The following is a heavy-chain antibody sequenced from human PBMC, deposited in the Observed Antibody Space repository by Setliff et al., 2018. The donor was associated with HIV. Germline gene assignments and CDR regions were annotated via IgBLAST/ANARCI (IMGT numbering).Heavy chain of an antibody. CDR1: GYTFTNYY. J-gene: IGHJ4*02. Sequence: ASVKVSCKASGYTFTNYYMHWVRQAPGRGLEWMGIINPSGGSTSYAQKFQGRVSMTSDTSTSTVYMELSSLRSEDTAVYYCARSQITYRNFDHWGQGTLVTV. CDR2: INPSGGST. CDR3: ARSQITYRNFDH. V-gene: IGHV1-46*01. D-gene: IGHD1-20*01.